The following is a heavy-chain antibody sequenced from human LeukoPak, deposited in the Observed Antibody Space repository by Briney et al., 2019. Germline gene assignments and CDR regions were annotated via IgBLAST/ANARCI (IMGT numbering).Heavy chain of an antibody. V-gene: IGHV4-61*01. Sequence: PSETLSLTCTVSGASISSSSYYWTWIRQPPGKGLEWIGYIYYSGSTNYNPSLKSRVTISVDTSKNQFSLKVSSVIAADTAVYYCARDRYGDPPDYWGQGTLVTVSS. J-gene: IGHJ4*02. CDR1: GASISSSSYY. D-gene: IGHD4-17*01. CDR2: IYYSGST. CDR3: ARDRYGDPPDY.